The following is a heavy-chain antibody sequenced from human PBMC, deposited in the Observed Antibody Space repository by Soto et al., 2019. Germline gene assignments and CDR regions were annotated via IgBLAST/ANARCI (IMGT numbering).Heavy chain of an antibody. CDR1: GFTFSSYA. V-gene: IGHV3-23*01. CDR2: ISGSGGST. CDR3: AGLRLFDY. D-gene: IGHD5-12*01. J-gene: IGHJ4*02. Sequence: EVQLLESGGDLVQPGGSLRLSCAASGFTFSSYAMSWVRQAPGKGLEWVSAISGSGGSTYYADSVKGRFTISRDNSKNALYLQRNSLRAEETAVYYCAGLRLFDYWGQGTLVTVSS.